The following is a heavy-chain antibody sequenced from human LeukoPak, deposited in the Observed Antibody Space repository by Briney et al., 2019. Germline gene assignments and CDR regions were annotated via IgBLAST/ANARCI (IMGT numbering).Heavy chain of an antibody. CDR1: GYSFTSYW. D-gene: IGHD3-10*01. Sequence: GESLKISCKGSGYSFTSYWISWVRQMPGKGLEWMGRIDPSDSYTNYSPSFQGHVTISADKSISTAYLQWGSLKASDTAMYYCAYFYGSGSSFDYWGQGTLVTVSS. CDR2: IDPSDSYT. V-gene: IGHV5-10-1*01. CDR3: AYFYGSGSSFDY. J-gene: IGHJ4*02.